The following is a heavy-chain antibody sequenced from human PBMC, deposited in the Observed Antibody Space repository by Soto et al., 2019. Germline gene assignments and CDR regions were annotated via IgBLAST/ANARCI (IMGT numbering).Heavy chain of an antibody. CDR3: ARKHALDYIRWGLDP. J-gene: IGHJ5*02. CDR1: GYPFSDNQ. D-gene: IGHD4-4*01. CDR2: INPKSDET. V-gene: IGHV1-2*02. Sequence: VQLVQSGSEVKKPGASVKVSCKASGYPFSDNQIHWLRRAPGQGLEWMGRINPKSDETNYAQKFQGRVTMTRDTSIDTAYLELTGLTSDDTATYYCARKHALDYIRWGLDPWGQGTLVTVSS.